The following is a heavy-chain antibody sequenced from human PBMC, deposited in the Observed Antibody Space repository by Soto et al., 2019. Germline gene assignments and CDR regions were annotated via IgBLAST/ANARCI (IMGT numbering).Heavy chain of an antibody. CDR2: INWNGRNR. CDR3: ARASPRGRYFDWLIFPLGY. CDR1: GFTLDDYV. D-gene: IGHD3-9*01. J-gene: IGHJ4*02. Sequence: GGSLRLSCAASGFTLDDYVMSWVCQVPGKGLEWVAGINWNGRNRDYADSVKGRFTTSRDDAKSSLYLQMNSVRPEDTALYYCARASPRGRYFDWLIFPLGYWGQGTLVTVS. V-gene: IGHV3-20*04.